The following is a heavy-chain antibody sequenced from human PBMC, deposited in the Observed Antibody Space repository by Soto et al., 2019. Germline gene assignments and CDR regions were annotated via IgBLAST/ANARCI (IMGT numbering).Heavy chain of an antibody. Sequence: QVQLVESGGGVVQPGRSLRLSCAASGFTFSTYGMHWVRQAPGKGLEWVAVISYDGSNKYYADSVKGRFTISRDNSKNTLYLQMNSLRAEDTALYYCAKDRGGVAGTVYYWGQGTLVTVSS. CDR1: GFTFSTYG. V-gene: IGHV3-30*18. J-gene: IGHJ4*02. CDR3: AKDRGGVAGTVYY. D-gene: IGHD6-19*01. CDR2: ISYDGSNK.